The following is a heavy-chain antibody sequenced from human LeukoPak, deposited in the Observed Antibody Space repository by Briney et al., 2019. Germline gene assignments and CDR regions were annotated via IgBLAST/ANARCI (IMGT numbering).Heavy chain of an antibody. V-gene: IGHV1-8*01. CDR2: MNPHSGDA. D-gene: IGHD7-27*01. J-gene: IGHJ6*03. Sequence: GASVKVSCKTSGYTFTSYYINWVRQATGQGLEWMGWMNPHSGDADFAQNFQGRVTITRNTSISTAYMELSSLRSEDTAVYYCARAGSSNWGYYYYYMDVWGKGTTVTVSS. CDR3: ARAGSSNWGYYYYYMDV. CDR1: GYTFTSYY.